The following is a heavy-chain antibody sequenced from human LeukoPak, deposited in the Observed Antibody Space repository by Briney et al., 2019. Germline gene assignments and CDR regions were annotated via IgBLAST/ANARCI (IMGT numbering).Heavy chain of an antibody. V-gene: IGHV4-39*07. CDR3: ARFHYGDYYLDY. CDR2: TYYSGST. J-gene: IGHJ4*02. D-gene: IGHD4-17*01. CDR1: GGSINSSSYF. Sequence: PSETLSLTCTVSGGSINSSSYFWGWIRQPPGKGLQFIGSTYYSGSTYYNPPLKSRVTISVDTSKNQFSLKLSSVTAADTAVYYCARFHYGDYYLDYWGQGTLVTVSS.